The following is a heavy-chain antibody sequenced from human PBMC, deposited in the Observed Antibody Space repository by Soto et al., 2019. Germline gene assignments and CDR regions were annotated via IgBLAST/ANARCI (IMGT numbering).Heavy chain of an antibody. Sequence: PGGSLELSCEASGFTFSRVSINWVRQVPGKGLEWVASISSASSETWYADSVKGRFIISRDNAQNSLFLQMNTLRPEDSAIYYCARVAYWGAGTQVNVS. V-gene: IGHV3-21*01. CDR1: GFTFSRVS. J-gene: IGHJ4*02. CDR3: ARVAY. CDR2: ISSASSET.